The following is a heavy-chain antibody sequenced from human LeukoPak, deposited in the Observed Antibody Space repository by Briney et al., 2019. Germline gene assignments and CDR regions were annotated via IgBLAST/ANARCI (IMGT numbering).Heavy chain of an antibody. CDR1: GYTFTAYY. D-gene: IGHD3-22*01. V-gene: IGHV1-2*02. Sequence: ASVKVFCKASGYTFTAYYMHWVRQAPGQGLEWMGWINPDSGGTNYAQKFQGRVTMTRDTSISTAYMELSRLRSVDTAVYYCARVDEHYYDSSGLPFDYWGQGTLVTVSS. CDR3: ARVDEHYYDSSGLPFDY. CDR2: INPDSGGT. J-gene: IGHJ4*02.